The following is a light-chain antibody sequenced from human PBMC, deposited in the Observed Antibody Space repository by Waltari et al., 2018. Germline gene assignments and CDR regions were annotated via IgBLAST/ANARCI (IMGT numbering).Light chain of an antibody. CDR3: LQYCNGTRT. J-gene: IGKJ1*01. V-gene: IGKV4-1*01. CDR2: WAS. Sequence: DIVMTQSPDSLAVSLGERATMNCKSSQSVLYSSNNKHHLAWYQQKPGQPPKLLIYWASTRESGVPDRFSGSGSGTDFTLTISSLQAEDVAVYYCLQYCNGTRTFGQGTKVEI. CDR1: QSVLYSSNNKHH.